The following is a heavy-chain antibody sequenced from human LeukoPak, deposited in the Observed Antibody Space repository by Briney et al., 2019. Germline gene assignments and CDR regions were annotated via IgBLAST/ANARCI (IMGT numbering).Heavy chain of an antibody. Sequence: GGSLRLSCAASGFTFSSYSMNWVRQAPGKGLEWVSYISSSSTIYYADSVKGRFTISRDNAKNSLYLQMNSLRAEDTAVYYCARGSIVVVPAAIDFDPWGQGTLVTVSS. CDR3: ARGSIVVVPAAIDFDP. CDR1: GFTFSSYS. J-gene: IGHJ5*02. V-gene: IGHV3-48*01. CDR2: ISSSSTI. D-gene: IGHD2-2*02.